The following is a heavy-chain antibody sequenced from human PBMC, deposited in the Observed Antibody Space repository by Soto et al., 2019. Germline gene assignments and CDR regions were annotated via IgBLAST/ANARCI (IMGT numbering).Heavy chain of an antibody. D-gene: IGHD3-9*01. CDR1: GGSIGGYY. V-gene: IGHV4-59*01. Sequence: QVQLQESGPGLVQPSETLSLTCTVSGGSIGGYYWGWIRQPPGKGLEWIGYIYYSGSSKYNPSLKSRVAMSADTSKNQLSLKLRSVTAADTAVYYCARVRERWQYIVWFYHFDQWGQGTLVTVSS. CDR3: ARVRERWQYIVWFYHFDQ. J-gene: IGHJ4*02. CDR2: IYYSGSS.